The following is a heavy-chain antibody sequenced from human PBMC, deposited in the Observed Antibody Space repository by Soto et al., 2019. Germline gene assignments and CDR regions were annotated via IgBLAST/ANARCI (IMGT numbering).Heavy chain of an antibody. J-gene: IGHJ5*01. CDR3: AKNGSSWLDS. D-gene: IGHD2-2*01. V-gene: IGHV1-18*01. CDR1: GYTFSNYG. CDR2: ISIYYSYS. Sequence: VQLVQSGAELKMPGASVKVSCKTSGYTFSNYGISWVRQAPGQGLEWMGWISIYYSYSHSSPKLHGRLIMTTDTSTNTAFMELRNLRCDATAVYYCAKNGSSWLDSWGQGTLVTVSS.